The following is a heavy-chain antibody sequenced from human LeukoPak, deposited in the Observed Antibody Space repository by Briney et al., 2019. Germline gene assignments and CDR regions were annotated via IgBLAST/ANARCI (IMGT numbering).Heavy chain of an antibody. D-gene: IGHD2-21*02. Sequence: ASVKVSCKASGGTFSSYAISWVRQAPGQGLEWMGRIIPILGIANYAQKFQGRVTITADESTSTAYMELSSLRSEDTAVYYCMYLAYCGGDCYSSVYWGQGTLVTVSS. J-gene: IGHJ4*02. CDR1: GGTFSSYA. V-gene: IGHV1-69*04. CDR3: MYLAYCGGDCYSSVY. CDR2: IIPILGIA.